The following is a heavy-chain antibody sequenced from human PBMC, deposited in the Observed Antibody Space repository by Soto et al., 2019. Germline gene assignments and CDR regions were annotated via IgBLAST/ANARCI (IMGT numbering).Heavy chain of an antibody. J-gene: IGHJ6*02. D-gene: IGHD2-15*01. CDR2: ISAYNGNT. Sequence: ASVKVSCKASGYTFTSYGISWVRQAPGQGLEWMGWISAYNGNTNYAQKLQGRVTMTTDTSTSTAYMELRSLRSDDTAVYYCARTRVNCSGGSCRVNYYYYGMDVWGQGTTVTVSS. CDR3: ARTRVNCSGGSCRVNYYYYGMDV. CDR1: GYTFTSYG. V-gene: IGHV1-18*01.